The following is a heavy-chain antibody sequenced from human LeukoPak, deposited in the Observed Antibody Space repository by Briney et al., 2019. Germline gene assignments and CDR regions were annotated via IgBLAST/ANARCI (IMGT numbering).Heavy chain of an antibody. CDR2: IDPGDSDT. CDR3: ARQTTHANEMATTHFDY. V-gene: IGHV5-51*01. D-gene: IGHD5-24*01. Sequence: KICGKGSGYSGTSYWIGWVRRIPGKGLEWMGVIDPGDSDTRDSASFRVHRTISAYESISTACLSGSTPNTTNTAKYYCARQTTHANEMATTHFDYWGQGTLVTVSS. CDR1: GYSGTSYW. J-gene: IGHJ4*02.